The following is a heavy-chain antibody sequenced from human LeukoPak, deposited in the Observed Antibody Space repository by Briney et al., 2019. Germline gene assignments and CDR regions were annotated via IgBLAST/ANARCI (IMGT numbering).Heavy chain of an antibody. J-gene: IGHJ5*02. CDR2: INPNSGGT. CDR3: ARGRWLDP. V-gene: IGHV1-2*02. Sequence: XQAPGQGLEWMGWINPNSGGTSSSQKSQGRVTMTRDTSITTAYMELSGLTSDDTAIYYCARGRWLDPWGQGTLVTVSS.